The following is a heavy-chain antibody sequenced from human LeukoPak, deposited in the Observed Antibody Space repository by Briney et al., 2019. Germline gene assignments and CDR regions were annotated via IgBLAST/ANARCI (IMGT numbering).Heavy chain of an antibody. J-gene: IGHJ4*02. CDR3: ASGRFGELSFDY. Sequence: ASVKVSCKASGYTFTSYGISWVRQAPGQGLEWMGWINAYNGNTNYAQKLQGRVTMTTDTSTSTAYMELRSLRSDDTAVYYCASGRFGELSFDYWGQGTLVTVSS. D-gene: IGHD3-10*01. CDR2: INAYNGNT. CDR1: GYTFTSYG. V-gene: IGHV1-18*01.